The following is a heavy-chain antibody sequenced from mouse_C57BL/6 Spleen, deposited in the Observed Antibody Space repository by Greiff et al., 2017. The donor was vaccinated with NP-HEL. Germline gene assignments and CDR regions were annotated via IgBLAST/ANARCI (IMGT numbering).Heavy chain of an antibody. Sequence: VKLMESGPELVKPGASVKISCKASGYAFSSSWMNWVKQRPGKGLEWIGRIYPGDGDTNYNGKFKGKATLTADKSSSTAYMQLSSLTSEDSAVYFCARGKNWDVDYWGQGTTLTVSS. V-gene: IGHV1-82*01. CDR3: ARGKNWDVDY. J-gene: IGHJ2*01. CDR2: IYPGDGDT. D-gene: IGHD4-1*01. CDR1: GYAFSSSW.